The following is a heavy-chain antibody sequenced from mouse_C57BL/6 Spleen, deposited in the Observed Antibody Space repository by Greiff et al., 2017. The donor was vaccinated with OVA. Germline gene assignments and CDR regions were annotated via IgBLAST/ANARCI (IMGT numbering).Heavy chain of an antibody. V-gene: IGHV14-4*01. CDR2: IDPENGDT. CDR1: GFNIKDDY. J-gene: IGHJ3*01. Sequence: EVQLQQSGAELVRPGASVKLSCTASGFNIKDDYMHWVKQRPEQGLAWIGWIDPENGDTESASKFQGKATIPAAPSSNTAYLQLSSLTVEDTAVYYCTTEGAYWGQGTLVTVSA. CDR3: TTEGAY.